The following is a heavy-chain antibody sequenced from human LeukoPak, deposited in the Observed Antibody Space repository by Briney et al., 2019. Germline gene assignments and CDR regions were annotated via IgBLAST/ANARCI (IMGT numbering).Heavy chain of an antibody. CDR3: AKGLHYYDSSRLLFY. CDR2: IYSGGNT. V-gene: IGHV3-53*01. J-gene: IGHJ3*01. CDR1: GFTVSSNY. D-gene: IGHD3-22*01. Sequence: GGSLRLSCAASGFTVSSNYMSWVRQAPGKVLEWVSAIYSGGNTYYADSVKGRFTISRDNSKNTLYLQMNSLRAEDTAVYYCAKGLHYYDSSRLLFYWGQGTMVTVSS.